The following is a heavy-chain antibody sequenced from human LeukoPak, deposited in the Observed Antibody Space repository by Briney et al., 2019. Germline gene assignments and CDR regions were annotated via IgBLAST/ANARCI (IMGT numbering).Heavy chain of an antibody. CDR3: AREMGRDGYNLREGGYDY. V-gene: IGHV4-59*01. J-gene: IGHJ4*02. CDR2: IYYSGST. D-gene: IGHD5-24*01. Sequence: SETLPLTCTVSGGSISSYYWSWIRQRPGKGLEWIGYIYYSGSTNYNPSLKSRVTISVDTSKNQFSLKLSSVTAADTAVYYCAREMGRDGYNLREGGYDYWGQGTLVTVSS. CDR1: GGSISSYY.